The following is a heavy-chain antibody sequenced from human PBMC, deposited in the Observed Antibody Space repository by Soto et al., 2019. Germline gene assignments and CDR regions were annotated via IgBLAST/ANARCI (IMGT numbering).Heavy chain of an antibody. J-gene: IGHJ4*02. CDR3: ARDVGGWYTY. CDR1: GYTFTSYG. Sequence: QVQLVQSGAEVKKPGASVKVSCKASGYTFTSYGISWVRQAPGQGLEWMGWISAYNGNTHYTQKLQGRVTMTTHTTTGTAYMELRSLGAVDTAVNYCARDVGGWYTYWGQGTVVTVPS. CDR2: ISAYNGNT. D-gene: IGHD6-19*01. V-gene: IGHV1-18*01.